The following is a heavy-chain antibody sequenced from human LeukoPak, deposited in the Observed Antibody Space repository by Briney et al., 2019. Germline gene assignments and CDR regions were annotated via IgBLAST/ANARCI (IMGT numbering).Heavy chain of an antibody. D-gene: IGHD2-2*01. CDR1: GSTFSSYG. Sequence: PGRSLRLSCAASGSTFSSYGMHWVRQAPGKGLEWVAVISYDGSNKYYADSVKGRFTISRDNSKNTVYLQMNSLRAEDTAVYYCAKDPYGTRYFDYWGQGTLVTVSS. J-gene: IGHJ4*02. V-gene: IGHV3-30*18. CDR3: AKDPYGTRYFDY. CDR2: ISYDGSNK.